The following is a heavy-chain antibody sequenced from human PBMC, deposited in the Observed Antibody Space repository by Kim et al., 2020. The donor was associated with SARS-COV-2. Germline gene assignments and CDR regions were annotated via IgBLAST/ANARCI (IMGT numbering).Heavy chain of an antibody. D-gene: IGHD6-13*01. J-gene: IGHJ5*02. CDR1: GFTFSSYW. V-gene: IGHV3-7*01. Sequence: GGSLRLSCAASGFTFSSYWMSWVRQAPGKGLEWVANIKQDGSEKYYVDSVKGRFTISRDNAKNSLYLQMNSLRAEDTAVYYCARISSSWYLVWFDPWGQGTLVTVSS. CDR2: IKQDGSEK. CDR3: ARISSSWYLVWFDP.